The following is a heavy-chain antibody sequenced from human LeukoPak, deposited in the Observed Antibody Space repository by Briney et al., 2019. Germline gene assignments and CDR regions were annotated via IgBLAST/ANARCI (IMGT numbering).Heavy chain of an antibody. CDR1: GFTFSSYE. J-gene: IGHJ4*02. Sequence: PGGSLTLSCAASGFTFSSYEMNWVRQAPGKGLEWVSYISSSGSTIYYADSVKGRFTISRDNAKNSLYLQMNSLRAEDTAVYYCARDRGSGWYVDYWGQGTLVTVSS. V-gene: IGHV3-48*03. D-gene: IGHD6-19*01. CDR3: ARDRGSGWYVDY. CDR2: ISSSGSTI.